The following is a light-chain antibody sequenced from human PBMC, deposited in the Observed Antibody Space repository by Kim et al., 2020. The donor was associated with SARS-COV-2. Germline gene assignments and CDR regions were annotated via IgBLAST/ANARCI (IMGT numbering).Light chain of an antibody. Sequence: GQSVTISCTGTSTNFRDYNDVSWYQQHPGKAPKLMIYDVNKRPSGVPDRFSGSKSGNTASLTISGLQAEDEADYYCCSYAGTYTYVFASGTKVTVL. CDR2: DVN. J-gene: IGLJ1*01. V-gene: IGLV2-11*03. CDR3: CSYAGTYTYV. CDR1: STNFRDYND.